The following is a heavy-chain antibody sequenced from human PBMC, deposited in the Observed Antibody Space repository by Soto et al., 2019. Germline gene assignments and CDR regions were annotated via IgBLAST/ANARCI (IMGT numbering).Heavy chain of an antibody. CDR3: ARGQSSLRGGYYDILREWRQSYYYTAMDV. J-gene: IGHJ6*02. D-gene: IGHD3-9*01. CDR1: GDTFSSSV. CDR2: SIPVIRTA. Sequence: QVQLVQSGAEVKTPGSSVKVSCKASGDTFSSSVISWVRQAPGQGLEWMGGSIPVIRTANHAQKFQGRVTITADESTTTVYMELSSLKSEDTAVYYCARGQSSLRGGYYDILREWRQSYYYTAMDVWGQGTTVTVSS. V-gene: IGHV1-69*01.